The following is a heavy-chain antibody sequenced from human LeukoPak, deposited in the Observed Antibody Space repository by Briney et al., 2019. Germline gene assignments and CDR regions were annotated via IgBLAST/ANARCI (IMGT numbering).Heavy chain of an antibody. J-gene: IGHJ5*02. CDR1: GFTFDDYG. V-gene: IGHV3-20*04. D-gene: IGHD3-22*01. CDR3: ARDLGQYYDTSDNWFDP. Sequence: GGSLRLSCAASGFTFDDYGMSWVRQAPGKGLEWVSGINWNGGSTGYADSVKGRFTISRDNAKNSLNLQMNSLRAEDTAVYYCARDLGQYYDTSDNWFDPWGQGTLVTVSS. CDR2: INWNGGST.